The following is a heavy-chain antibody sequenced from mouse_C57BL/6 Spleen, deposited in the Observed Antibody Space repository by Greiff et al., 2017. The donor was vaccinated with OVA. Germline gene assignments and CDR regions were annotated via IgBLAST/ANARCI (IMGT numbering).Heavy chain of an antibody. CDR1: GYAFTNYL. Sequence: VQLQQSGAELVRPGTSVKVSCKASGYAFTNYLIEWVKQRPGQGLEWIGAINPGSGGTNYNEKFQGKATLTADKSSSTAYMQLSSLTSEDSAVYFCARRVLYFDYWGQGTTLTVSS. CDR2: INPGSGGT. CDR3: ARRVLYFDY. D-gene: IGHD2-14*01. J-gene: IGHJ2*01. V-gene: IGHV1-54*01.